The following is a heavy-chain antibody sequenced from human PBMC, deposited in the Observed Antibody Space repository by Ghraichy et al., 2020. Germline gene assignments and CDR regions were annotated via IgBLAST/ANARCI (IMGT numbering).Heavy chain of an antibody. D-gene: IGHD6-19*01. CDR3: ARGGGWLSDR. CDR2: IKQDGSKT. V-gene: IGHV3-7*03. J-gene: IGHJ5*02. CDR1: GFTFKNHW. Sequence: GGSLRLSCAASGFTFKNHWMNWVRQAPGKALEWVAIIKQDGSKTHYVDSVKGRFTISRDNAQNSLYLQMKFLRAEDTAVYYCARGGGWLSDRWGQGTLVTVPS.